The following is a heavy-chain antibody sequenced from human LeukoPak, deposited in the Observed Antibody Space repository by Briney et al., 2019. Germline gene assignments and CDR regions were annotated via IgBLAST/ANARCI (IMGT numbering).Heavy chain of an antibody. CDR2: ISGDGGST. CDR3: AKEEYYYDSSGEPYFQH. J-gene: IGHJ1*01. D-gene: IGHD3-22*01. V-gene: IGHV3-43*02. Sequence: GGSLRLSCAASGFTFDDYAMHWVRQAPGKGLEWVSLISGDGGSTYYADSVKGRFTISRDNSKNSLYLQMNSLRTEDTALYYCAKEEYYYDSSGEPYFQHWGQGTLVTVSS. CDR1: GFTFDDYA.